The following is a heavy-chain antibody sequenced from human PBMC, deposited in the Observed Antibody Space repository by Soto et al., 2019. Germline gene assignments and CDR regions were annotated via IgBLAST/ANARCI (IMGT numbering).Heavy chain of an antibody. Sequence: QVQLQESGPGLVKPSQTLSLTCTVSGDSIGTGGYYWDWIRQHPGKGPEWIGYIHYSGSTYYNPSLKSRLTRSLDTSNNQFSLHLSSVTAADTAVYYCATNHDDISGRTPLLFDSWGQGTLVTVSS. CDR3: ATNHDDISGRTPLLFDS. D-gene: IGHD3-22*01. V-gene: IGHV4-31*03. CDR1: GDSIGTGGYY. J-gene: IGHJ4*02. CDR2: IHYSGST.